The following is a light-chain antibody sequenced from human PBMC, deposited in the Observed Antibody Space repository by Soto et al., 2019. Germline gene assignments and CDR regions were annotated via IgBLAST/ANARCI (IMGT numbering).Light chain of an antibody. J-gene: IGLJ1*01. CDR2: RNN. Sequence: QSVLTQPPSASGTPGQRVTISCSGSSSNIGSNYVYWYQQLPGTAPKLLIYRNNQRPSGVPDRFSGSNSGTSASLAISGLRSEDEADYYCATWDDSLSGYVFGPGTKLTVL. CDR3: ATWDDSLSGYV. V-gene: IGLV1-47*01. CDR1: SSNIGSNY.